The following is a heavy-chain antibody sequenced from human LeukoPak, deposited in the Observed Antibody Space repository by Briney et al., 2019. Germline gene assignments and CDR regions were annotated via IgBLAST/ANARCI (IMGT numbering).Heavy chain of an antibody. V-gene: IGHV3-23*01. J-gene: IGHJ4*02. CDR2: ISGSGGTT. D-gene: IGHD4-17*01. CDR3: AKDGDQVTVTKLDY. CDR1: GFTFSNAW. Sequence: GGSLRLSCAASGFTFSNAWMSWVRLAPGKGLEWVSGISGSGGTTYYADSVKGRFTISRDNSKNTLYLEMNSLRAEDTAVYYCAKDGDQVTVTKLDYLGQGTLVTVSS.